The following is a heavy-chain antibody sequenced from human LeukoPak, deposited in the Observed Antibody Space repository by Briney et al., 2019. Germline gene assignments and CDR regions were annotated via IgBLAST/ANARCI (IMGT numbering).Heavy chain of an antibody. CDR3: ARAANYYGSGCYYNYYYYYYMDV. CDR2: IIPIFGTA. D-gene: IGHD3-10*01. CDR1: GGTFSSYA. J-gene: IGHJ6*03. V-gene: IGHV1-69*06. Sequence: SVKGSCKASGGTFSSYAISWVRQGPGQGLEWIGGIIPIFGTANYAQKFQGRVTITADKSTSTAYMELSSLRSEDTAVYYCARAANYYGSGCYYNYYYYYYMDVWGKGTTVTVSS.